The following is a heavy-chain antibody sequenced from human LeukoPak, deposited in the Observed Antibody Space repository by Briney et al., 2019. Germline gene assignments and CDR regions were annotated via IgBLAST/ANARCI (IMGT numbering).Heavy chain of an antibody. CDR1: GFTFDDYT. Sequence: PGGSLRLSCAASGFTFDDYTMHWVRQAPGKGLEWVSLISWDGGSTYYADSVKGRFTISRDNSKNSLYLQMNSLRTEDTALYYCAKDGLRLGELSPLDYWGQGTLVTVSS. CDR3: AKDGLRLGELSPLDY. D-gene: IGHD3-16*02. J-gene: IGHJ4*02. V-gene: IGHV3-43*01. CDR2: ISWDGGST.